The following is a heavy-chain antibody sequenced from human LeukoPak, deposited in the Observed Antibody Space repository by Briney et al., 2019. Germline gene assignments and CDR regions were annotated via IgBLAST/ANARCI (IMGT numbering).Heavy chain of an antibody. D-gene: IGHD6-13*01. CDR2: IRQDGGEK. CDR3: ARDGTAAGLYFDL. Sequence: PGGSLRLSCAVSGFTFSSYWMNWVRQAPGKGLEWVASIRQDGGEKSYVDSVKGRFTISRDNTKNSLYLQMSSLRGEDTAVYYCARDGTAAGLYFDLWGQGTLVTVSS. J-gene: IGHJ4*01. V-gene: IGHV3-7*01. CDR1: GFTFSSYW.